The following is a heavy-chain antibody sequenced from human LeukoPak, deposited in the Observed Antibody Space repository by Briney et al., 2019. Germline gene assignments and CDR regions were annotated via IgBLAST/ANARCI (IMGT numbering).Heavy chain of an antibody. CDR2: INQDGNEK. CDR1: GFIFSNYW. Sequence: PGGSLRLSCAAAGFIFSNYWMIWVRQAGGKGLEWVGNINQDGNEKRYADSVSGRFIIPRDNAQNSLYLQMNSLRDEDTAVYYCARASDPWLQLTWGQGTLVTVSS. V-gene: IGHV3-7*05. CDR3: ARASDPWLQLT. J-gene: IGHJ5*02. D-gene: IGHD5-24*01.